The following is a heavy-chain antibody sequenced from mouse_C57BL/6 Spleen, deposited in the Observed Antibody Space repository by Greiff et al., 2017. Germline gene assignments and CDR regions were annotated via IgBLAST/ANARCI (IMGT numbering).Heavy chain of an antibody. CDR1: GYTFTSYG. Sequence: QVQLQQSGAELARPGASVKLSCKASGYTFTSYGISWVKQRTGQGLEWIGEIYPRSGNTYYNAKFKGKATLTADKSSSTADMELRSLTSEDSAVYFCARGATVVATVDYWGQGTTLTVSS. CDR2: IYPRSGNT. D-gene: IGHD1-1*01. CDR3: ARGATVVATVDY. V-gene: IGHV1-81*01. J-gene: IGHJ2*01.